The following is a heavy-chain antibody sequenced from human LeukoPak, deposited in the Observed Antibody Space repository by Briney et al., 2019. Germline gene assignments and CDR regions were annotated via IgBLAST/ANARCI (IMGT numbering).Heavy chain of an antibody. D-gene: IGHD3-22*01. CDR1: GFTFSSYS. V-gene: IGHV3-48*04. CDR2: ISSSGNTI. CDR3: ARAKLYYYDSSGYYSGFDY. Sequence: GGSLRLSCAASGFTFSSYSMNWVRQAPGKGLEWVSYISSSGNTIYYADSVKGRFTISRDNAKNSLYLQMNSLRAEDTAVYYCARAKLYYYDSSGYYSGFDYWGQGTLVTVSS. J-gene: IGHJ4*02.